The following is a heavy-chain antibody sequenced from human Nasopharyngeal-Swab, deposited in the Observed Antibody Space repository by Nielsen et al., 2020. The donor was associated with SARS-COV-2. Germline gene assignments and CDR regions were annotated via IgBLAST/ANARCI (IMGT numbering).Heavy chain of an antibody. CDR3: ARDRTDYCTNGVCYPASYYYGMDV. CDR1: GFTVSSNY. CDR2: IYRGGST. D-gene: IGHD2-8*01. Sequence: GESLKISCAASGFTVSSNYMSWVRQAPGKGLEWVSVIYRGGSTYYADSVKGRFTISRDNSKNTLYLQMNSLRAEDKAVYYCARDRTDYCTNGVCYPASYYYGMDVWGPGTTVTVSS. V-gene: IGHV3-66*01. J-gene: IGHJ6*02.